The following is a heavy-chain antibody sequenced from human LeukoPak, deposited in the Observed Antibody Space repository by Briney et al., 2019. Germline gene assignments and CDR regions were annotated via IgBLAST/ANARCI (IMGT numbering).Heavy chain of an antibody. J-gene: IGHJ4*02. V-gene: IGHV3-23*01. CDR3: AKEPPGSSWYTY. CDR1: GFTFSNAW. CDR2: ISDSGGST. Sequence: GGSLRLSCAASGFTFSNAWMSWVRQAPGKGLEWVSTISDSGGSTYYADSVKGRFTIVRDNSKNTLYLQMNSLRAEDTAVYYCAKEPPGSSWYTYWGQGTLVTVSS. D-gene: IGHD6-13*01.